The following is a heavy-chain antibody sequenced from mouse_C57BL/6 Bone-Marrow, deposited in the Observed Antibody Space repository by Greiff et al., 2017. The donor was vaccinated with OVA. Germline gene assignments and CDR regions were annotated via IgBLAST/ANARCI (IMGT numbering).Heavy chain of an antibody. J-gene: IGHJ3*01. D-gene: IGHD1-1*01. CDR1: GYTFTSYW. Sequence: VQLQQPGAELVRPGSSVKLSCKASGYTFTSYWMHWVKQRPIQGLEWIGNIDPSDSETHYNQKFKDKATLTVDKSSSTAYMQLSSLTSEDSAVYYCARLTTVVESFAYWGQGTLVTVSA. V-gene: IGHV1-52*01. CDR3: ARLTTVVESFAY. CDR2: IDPSDSET.